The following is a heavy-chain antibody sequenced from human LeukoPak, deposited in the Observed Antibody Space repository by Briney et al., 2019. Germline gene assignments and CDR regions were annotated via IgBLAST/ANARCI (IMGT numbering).Heavy chain of an antibody. CDR1: GFTFSDYY. CDR3: ARVGITIFGVVIIGDYFDY. D-gene: IGHD3-3*01. Sequence: GGSLRLSCAASGFTFSDYYMSWIRQAPGKGLEWVSYISSSGSTIYYADPVKGRFTISRDNAKNSLYLQMNSLRAEDTAVYYCARVGITIFGVVIIGDYFDYWAREPWSPSPQ. CDR2: ISSSGSTI. J-gene: IGHJ4*02. V-gene: IGHV3-11*01.